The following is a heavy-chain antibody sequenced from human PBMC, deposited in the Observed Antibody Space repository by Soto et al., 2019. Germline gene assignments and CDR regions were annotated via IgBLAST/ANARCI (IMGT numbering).Heavy chain of an antibody. V-gene: IGHV1-69*12. D-gene: IGHD3-16*01. CDR1: GGTFSSYA. CDR2: IIPIFGTA. CDR3: ARKAYPLGWFDP. J-gene: IGHJ5*02. Sequence: QVQLVQSGAEVKKPGSSVKVSCRASGGTFSSYAISWVRQAPGQGLEWMGGIIPIFGTANYAQKFQGRVTITADESTRTAYMELSSLRAEDTAVYYCARKAYPLGWFDPWGQGTLVTVSS.